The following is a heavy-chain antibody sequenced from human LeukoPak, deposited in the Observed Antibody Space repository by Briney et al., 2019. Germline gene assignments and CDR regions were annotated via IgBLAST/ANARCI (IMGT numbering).Heavy chain of an antibody. CDR3: ARGRYYDFWSGYGSP. D-gene: IGHD3-3*01. Sequence: EASVKVSCKASGYTFTSYDINWVRQANGQGFEWMGWMNPNSGNTGYAQKFQGRVSIARNTSISTAYMELSSLRSEDTAVYYCARGRYYDFWSGYGSPWGQGTLVTVSS. V-gene: IGHV1-8*03. CDR2: MNPNSGNT. CDR1: GYTFTSYD. J-gene: IGHJ5*02.